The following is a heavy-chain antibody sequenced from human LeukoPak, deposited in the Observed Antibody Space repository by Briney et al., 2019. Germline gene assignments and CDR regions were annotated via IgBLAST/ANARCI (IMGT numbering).Heavy chain of an antibody. J-gene: IGHJ4*02. Sequence: GGSLRLSCAASGFTLSNYWMTWVRQSPGKGLEWLAIINPDGSGKYYVDSVKGRFTISRDNAKNSLYLQMSSLRAEDTAVYYCARGGHRQKEFWGQGTLVTVSS. CDR3: ARGGHRQKEF. D-gene: IGHD3-10*01. CDR1: GFTLSNYW. CDR2: INPDGSGK. V-gene: IGHV3-7*01.